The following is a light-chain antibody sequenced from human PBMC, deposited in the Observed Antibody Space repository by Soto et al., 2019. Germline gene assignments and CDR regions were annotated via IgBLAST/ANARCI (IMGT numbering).Light chain of an antibody. CDR2: LGS. V-gene: IGKV2-28*01. J-gene: IGKJ1*01. CDR1: QSLLHSNGYNS. Sequence: DIVMTQSPLSLPVTPGEPASIACRSSQSLLHSNGYNSLDWYLQKPGQSPQLLIYLGSNRASGVPDRFSVSGSGTDSTLKISRVEAEDIGGYYCMQALQTPPTFGQGPKVQIK. CDR3: MQALQTPPT.